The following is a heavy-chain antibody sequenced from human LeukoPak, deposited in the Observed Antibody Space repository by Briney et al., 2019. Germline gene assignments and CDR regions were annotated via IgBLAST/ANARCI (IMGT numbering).Heavy chain of an antibody. V-gene: IGHV3-33*01. D-gene: IGHD6-19*01. CDR3: ASTSGWYEPIDY. CDR2: IRYDGSNK. CDR1: GFTFSSYG. J-gene: IGHJ4*02. Sequence: GGSLRLSCAASGFTFSSYGMHWVRQAPGKGLEWVAVIRYDGSNKYYADSVKGRFTISRDNSKNTLYLQMNSLRAEDTAVYYCASTSGWYEPIDYWGQGTLVTVSS.